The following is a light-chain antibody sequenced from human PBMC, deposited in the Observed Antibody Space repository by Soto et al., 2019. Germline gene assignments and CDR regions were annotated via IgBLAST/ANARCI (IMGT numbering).Light chain of an antibody. CDR2: GAS. Sequence: EIVLTQSPGTLSLSPGERATLSCRASQSVSNNYLGWYQQKPGQAPRLLVYGASRRATGIPDRFSGSGSGIDLSMTISGLEAEDLAVYYCQQYGNSLPWTFGQGTQVEIK. CDR1: QSVSNNY. J-gene: IGKJ1*01. V-gene: IGKV3-20*01. CDR3: QQYGNSLPWT.